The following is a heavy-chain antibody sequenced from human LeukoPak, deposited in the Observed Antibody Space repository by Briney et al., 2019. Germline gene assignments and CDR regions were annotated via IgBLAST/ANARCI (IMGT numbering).Heavy chain of an antibody. D-gene: IGHD3-9*01. Sequence: ASVKVSCKASGYTFTTYGLSWVRQAPGQGLEWMGWISTVNGNTNYAQKFQDRVTMTTDTSTSTAYMELSSLRSEDTAVYYCASARRNYDILTGPFDYWGQGTLVTVSS. V-gene: IGHV1-18*01. J-gene: IGHJ4*02. CDR3: ASARRNYDILTGPFDY. CDR1: GYTFTTYG. CDR2: ISTVNGNT.